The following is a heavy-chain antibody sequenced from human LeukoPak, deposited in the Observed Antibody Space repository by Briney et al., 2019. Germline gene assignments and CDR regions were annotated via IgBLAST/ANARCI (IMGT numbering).Heavy chain of an antibody. V-gene: IGHV4-34*01. CDR3: ARGGRFDSSGLFDY. CDR1: GGSFSGYC. D-gene: IGHD3-22*01. CDR2: RKHSGST. Sequence: SETLSLTCAVDGGSFSGYCRTWIRQPPGKGLEWISERKHSGSTNYNPSLKSRVTISVDTSKNQFSLKLSYVSAADTVVYYCARGGRFDSSGLFDYWGQGTLVPVSS. J-gene: IGHJ4*02.